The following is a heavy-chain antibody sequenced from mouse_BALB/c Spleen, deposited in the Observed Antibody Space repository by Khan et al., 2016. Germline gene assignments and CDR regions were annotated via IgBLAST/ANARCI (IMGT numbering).Heavy chain of an antibody. CDR2: IRNKAKGYTT. CDR3: ARDYYAMDY. CDR1: GFPFTDYY. V-gene: IGHV7-3*02. J-gene: IGHJ4*01. Sequence: VELVESGGGLEQPWGFLGLFCATSGFPFTDYYMSLVRQPPGKALEWVGCIRNKAKGYTTEYSASVKGRFTISRDNSQSILSLQMNTLRAEDGATYYGARDYYAMDYWGQGTSVTVSS.